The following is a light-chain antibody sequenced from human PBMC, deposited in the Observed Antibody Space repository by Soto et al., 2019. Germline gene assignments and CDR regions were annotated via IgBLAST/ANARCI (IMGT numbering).Light chain of an antibody. Sequence: QSVLTQPASVSGSPGQSITVSCTGTSSDVGGFYYVSWYQHHPGKAPKLMIFEVNKRPSGVSDRFSGSQSGNTASLTISGLQAEDEADYYCSAYTGRSAAYVFGTGTKLTVL. CDR2: EVN. CDR1: SSDVGGFYY. V-gene: IGLV2-14*01. J-gene: IGLJ1*01. CDR3: SAYTGRSAAYV.